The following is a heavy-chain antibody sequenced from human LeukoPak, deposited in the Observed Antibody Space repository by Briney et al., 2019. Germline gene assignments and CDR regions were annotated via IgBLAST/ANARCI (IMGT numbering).Heavy chain of an antibody. D-gene: IGHD5-18*01. J-gene: IGHJ4*02. V-gene: IGHV4-4*02. CDR2: IYHSGST. CDR3: ARDGYSYGYFGY. Sequence: PSETLSLAFAVSGGSISSSNWWSWVRQPPGKGLEWIGEIYHSGSTNYNPSLKSRVTISVDKSKNQFSLKLSSVTAADTAVYYCARDGYSYGYFGYWGQGTLVTVSS. CDR1: GGSISSSNW.